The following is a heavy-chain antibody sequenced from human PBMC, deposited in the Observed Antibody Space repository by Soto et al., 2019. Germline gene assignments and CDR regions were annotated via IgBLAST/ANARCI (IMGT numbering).Heavy chain of an antibody. Sequence: QVQLVESGGGVVQPGRSLRLSCAASGFTFSSYGIHWVRQAPGKGLEWVAVISYDGGNKYYADSVKGRFTISRDNSKNTVYLQMNSLRAEDTAVYYCAKSGAGYDFWNGVYFDYWGQGTLVTVSS. V-gene: IGHV3-30*18. D-gene: IGHD3-3*01. J-gene: IGHJ4*02. CDR2: ISYDGGNK. CDR1: GFTFSSYG. CDR3: AKSGAGYDFWNGVYFDY.